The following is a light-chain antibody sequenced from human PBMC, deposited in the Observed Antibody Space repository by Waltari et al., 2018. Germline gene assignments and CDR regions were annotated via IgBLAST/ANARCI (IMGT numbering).Light chain of an antibody. Sequence: QSGLAQPASASGSPGQSLTITCTATSSDVGNYHLVSWYQQRPGKAPRLLIYEVTKRAPGTSDRFSASKSGNTASLSISGLQAQEDEADYYCCSYVGLGTYVFGTGTKVTV. V-gene: IGLV2-23*02. CDR2: EVT. CDR3: CSYVGLGTYV. J-gene: IGLJ1*01. CDR1: SSDVGNYHL.